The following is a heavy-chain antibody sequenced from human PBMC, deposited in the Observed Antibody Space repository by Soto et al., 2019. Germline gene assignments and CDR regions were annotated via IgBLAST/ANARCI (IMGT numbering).Heavy chain of an antibody. CDR1: GFTFDDYA. J-gene: IGHJ4*02. Sequence: GGSLRLSCAASGFTFDDYAMHWVRQAPGKGLEWVSGISWNSGTIGYADSVKGRFTVSRDNAKNSLYLQMNSLRAEDTALYYCAKDSYGGRGFDYWGQGTLVTVSS. D-gene: IGHD4-17*01. CDR3: AKDSYGGRGFDY. CDR2: ISWNSGTI. V-gene: IGHV3-9*01.